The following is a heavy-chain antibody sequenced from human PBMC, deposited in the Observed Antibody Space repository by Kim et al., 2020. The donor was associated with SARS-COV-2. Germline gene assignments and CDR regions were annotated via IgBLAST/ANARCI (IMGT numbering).Heavy chain of an antibody. D-gene: IGHD1-26*01. V-gene: IGHV4-59*01. CDR3: ASMGATGGYFDY. J-gene: IGHJ4*02. Sequence: NNNPSLKSRVTISVDTSKNQFSLKLSSVTAADTAVYYCASMGATGGYFDYWGQGTLVTVSS.